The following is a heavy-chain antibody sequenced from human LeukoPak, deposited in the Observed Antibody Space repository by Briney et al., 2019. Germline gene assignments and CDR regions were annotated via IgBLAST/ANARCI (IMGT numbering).Heavy chain of an antibody. J-gene: IGHJ4*02. CDR3: ARPGRWLRSIDY. V-gene: IGHV4-34*01. Sequence: SETLSLTCAVYGGSFSGYYWSWIRQLPGKGLEWIGEINHSGSTNYNPSLKSRVTISVDTSKNQFSLKLSSVTAADTAVYYCARPGRWLRSIDYWGQGTLVTVSS. CDR1: GGSFSGYY. D-gene: IGHD5-12*01. CDR2: INHSGST.